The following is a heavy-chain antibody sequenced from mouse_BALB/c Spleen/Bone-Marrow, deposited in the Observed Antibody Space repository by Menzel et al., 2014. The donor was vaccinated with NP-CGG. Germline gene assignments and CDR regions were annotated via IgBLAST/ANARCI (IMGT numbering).Heavy chain of an antibody. CDR3: ARSRGLRRDWYFDV. CDR1: GYSITSGYY. J-gene: IGHJ1*01. CDR2: ISYDGSN. V-gene: IGHV3-6*01. D-gene: IGHD2-4*01. Sequence: ASGPGLVKPSQSLSLTCSVTGYSITSGYYWNWIRQFPGNKLEWMGYISYDGSNNYNPSLKNRISITRDTSKNQFFLKLNSVTTEDTATYYCARSRGLRRDWYFDVWAQGPRSPSPQ.